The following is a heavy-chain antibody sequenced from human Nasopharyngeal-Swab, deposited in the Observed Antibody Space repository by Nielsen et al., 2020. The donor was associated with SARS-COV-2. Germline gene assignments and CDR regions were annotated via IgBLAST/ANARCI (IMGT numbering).Heavy chain of an antibody. Sequence: GESLKISSATSGFSFSYSGMHWVRQAPGKGLQWVAFIWYDGSNKYYADSVEGRFTISRDNSKNTLYLQMNSLRAEDTAVYYCAREAMFRGIVYGLDVWGQGTTVTVSS. CDR2: IWYDGSNK. V-gene: IGHV3-33*01. D-gene: IGHD3-10*01. CDR1: GFSFSYSG. J-gene: IGHJ6*02. CDR3: AREAMFRGIVYGLDV.